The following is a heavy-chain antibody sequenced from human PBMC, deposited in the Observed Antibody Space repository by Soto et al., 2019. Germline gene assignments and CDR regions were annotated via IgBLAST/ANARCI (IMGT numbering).Heavy chain of an antibody. CDR1: GFIFGDYG. CDR2: ITSEVHGGTT. D-gene: IGHD2-21*02. CDR3: TRDQHIVVVTALDY. J-gene: IGHJ4*02. Sequence: GGSLRLSCTGSGFIFGDYGMSWFRQAPGKGLEWVAFITSEVHGGTTEYAASVKGRFTISRDDSRSIAYLQMNSLKSEDTAVYYCTRDQHIVVVTALDYWGQGTQVTVS. V-gene: IGHV3-49*03.